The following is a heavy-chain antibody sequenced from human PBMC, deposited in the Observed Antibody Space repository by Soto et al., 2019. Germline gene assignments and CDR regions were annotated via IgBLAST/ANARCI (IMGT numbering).Heavy chain of an antibody. D-gene: IGHD3-16*01. CDR1: GFTFSSYA. J-gene: IGHJ6*03. V-gene: IGHV3-23*01. Sequence: GGSLRLSCAASGFTFSSYAMNWVRQAPGKGLEWVSSISGSGGTTYYADSVKGRFTMSRDNSKNTLYLQMNSLRAEDTAVYYCAKDQVITFGAPGPYYMDVWGKGTTVTVSS. CDR2: ISGSGGTT. CDR3: AKDQVITFGAPGPYYMDV.